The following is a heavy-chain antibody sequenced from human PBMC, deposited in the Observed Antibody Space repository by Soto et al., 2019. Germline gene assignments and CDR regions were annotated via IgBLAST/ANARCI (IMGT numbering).Heavy chain of an antibody. J-gene: IGHJ4*02. Sequence: GGSLRLSCAASGFTFSSYGMHWVRQAPGKGLEWVAVISYDGSNKYYADSVKGRFTISRDNSKNTLYLQMNSLRAEDTAVYYCAKDSGWYYFDYWGQGTLVTVSS. CDR3: AKDSGWYYFDY. CDR2: ISYDGSNK. CDR1: GFTFSSYG. V-gene: IGHV3-30*18. D-gene: IGHD6-19*01.